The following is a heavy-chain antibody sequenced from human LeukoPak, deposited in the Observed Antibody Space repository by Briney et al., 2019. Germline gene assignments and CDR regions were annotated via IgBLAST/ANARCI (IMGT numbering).Heavy chain of an antibody. Sequence: PGGSLRLSCETAGFTFSSYVMHWVRRTPGKGLVWVSRISPTGSTTSYADSVKGRFTVSRDNAKNTLYLQVNNLRAEDTAVYYCARGPNSNWSGLDFWGQGTLLTVSS. J-gene: IGHJ4*02. CDR3: ARGPNSNWSGLDF. D-gene: IGHD6-6*01. CDR1: GFTFSSYV. CDR2: ISPTGSTT. V-gene: IGHV3-74*01.